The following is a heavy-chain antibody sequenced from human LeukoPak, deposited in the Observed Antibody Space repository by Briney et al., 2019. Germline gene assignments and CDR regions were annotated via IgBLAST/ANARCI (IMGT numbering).Heavy chain of an antibody. CDR3: ARLTGTTGFDY. V-gene: IGHV3-7*01. Sequence: GGSLRLSCAASGFTFSSYSMNWVRQAPGKGLEWVANVKQDGSDKYYVDSVKGRFTISRDNAKNSLYLQLNSLRADDTAVYYCARLTGTTGFDYWGQGTLVTVSS. D-gene: IGHD1-1*01. CDR2: VKQDGSDK. J-gene: IGHJ4*02. CDR1: GFTFSSYS.